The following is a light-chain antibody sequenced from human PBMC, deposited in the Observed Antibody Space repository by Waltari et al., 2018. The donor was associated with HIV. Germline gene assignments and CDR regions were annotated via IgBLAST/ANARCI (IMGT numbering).Light chain of an antibody. V-gene: IGKV3-20*01. CDR2: GAS. CDR3: QQYGGSPLT. Sequence: IVLTQSPGPLSLSPGERATLSCRASHTVARNYLAWYQQKSGQAPRLLIHGASTRVTGIPDRFSGSGSETDFTLTISRLEPEDFAVYFCQQYGGSPLTFGGGTKVEI. J-gene: IGKJ4*01. CDR1: HTVARNY.